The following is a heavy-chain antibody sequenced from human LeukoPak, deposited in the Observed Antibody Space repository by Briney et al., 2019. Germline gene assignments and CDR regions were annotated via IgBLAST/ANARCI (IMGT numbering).Heavy chain of an antibody. V-gene: IGHV3-23*01. CDR2: ISGSGGST. D-gene: IGHD3-22*01. CDR3: AKSVVVIADY. Sequence: GGSLRLSCAASGFTVSSNYMNWVRQAPGKGLEWVSAISGSGGSTYYADSVKGRFTISRDNSKNTLYLQMNSLRAEDTAVYYCAKSVVVIADYWGQGTLVTVSS. CDR1: GFTVSSNY. J-gene: IGHJ4*02.